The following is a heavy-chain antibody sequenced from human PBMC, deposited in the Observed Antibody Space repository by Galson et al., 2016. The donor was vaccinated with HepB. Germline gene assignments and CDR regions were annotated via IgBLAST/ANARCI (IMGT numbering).Heavy chain of an antibody. CDR2: IHQDGSEN. D-gene: IGHD6-19*01. CDR1: GFTFRRYW. V-gene: IGHV3-7*01. J-gene: IGHJ6*02. Sequence: LRLSCAASGFTFRRYWMRWVRQAPGKGLEWVANIHQDGSENYSVDSVQGRFTISRDNGKNSLYLQMSSLRVEDAGVYYCARRLDTQRRIAGWGWGMDVWGQGTTVTVS. CDR3: ARRLDTQRRIAGWGWGMDV.